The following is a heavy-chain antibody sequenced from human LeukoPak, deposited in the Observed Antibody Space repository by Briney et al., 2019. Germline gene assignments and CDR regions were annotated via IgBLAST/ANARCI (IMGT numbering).Heavy chain of an antibody. CDR1: GYTFTTYA. Sequence: ASVTVSCKASGYTFTTYAMNWVRQAPGQGLEWMGWIHTNTGNPTYAQGFTGRFVFSLDTSVSTAYTAVYYCARVGLYYYDSSGYYDYWGQGTLVTVSS. V-gene: IGHV7-4-1*01. CDR2: IHTNTGNP. D-gene: IGHD3-22*01. J-gene: IGHJ4*02. CDR3: SGYYDY.